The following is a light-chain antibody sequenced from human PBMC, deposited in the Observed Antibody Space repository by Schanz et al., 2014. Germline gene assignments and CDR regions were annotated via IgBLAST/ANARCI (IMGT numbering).Light chain of an antibody. CDR2: SNN. V-gene: IGLV1-47*01. J-gene: IGLJ3*02. CDR3: AAWDDSLNGPV. Sequence: QSVLTQPPSVSGTPGQLVTIPCSGSSSNIGSNYVYWYQQLPGTAPKLVIYSNNQRPSGVPDRFSGSRSGTSASLAISGLRSEDEADYYCAAWDDSLNGPVFGGGTKLTVL. CDR1: SSNIGSNY.